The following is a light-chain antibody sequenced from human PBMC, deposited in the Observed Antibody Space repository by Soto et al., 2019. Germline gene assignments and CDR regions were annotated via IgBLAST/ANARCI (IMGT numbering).Light chain of an antibody. V-gene: IGKV3-20*01. Sequence: EIVLTQSPGTLSLSSGERATLSCRASQSVSSSYLAWYQQKPGQAPRLLVYATASSATGIPDRFSGSGSGTDFTLTVSRLEPEDFAVDYCQQYGSSSFTFGQGTKLEIK. J-gene: IGKJ2*01. CDR3: QQYGSSSFT. CDR1: QSVSSSY. CDR2: ATA.